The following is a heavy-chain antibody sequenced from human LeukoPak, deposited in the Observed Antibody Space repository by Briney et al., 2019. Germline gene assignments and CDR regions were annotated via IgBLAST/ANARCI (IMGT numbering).Heavy chain of an antibody. V-gene: IGHV4-39*07. CDR3: ATAAGSQPMDV. J-gene: IGHJ6*03. CDR2: INHSGST. Sequence: SQTLSLTCTVSGGSISSGSYYWSWIRQPPGKGLEWIGEINHSGSTNYNPSLKSRVTISVDTSKNQFSLKLSSVTAADTAVYYCATAAGSQPMDVWGKGTTVTVSS. D-gene: IGHD6-25*01. CDR1: GGSISSGSYY.